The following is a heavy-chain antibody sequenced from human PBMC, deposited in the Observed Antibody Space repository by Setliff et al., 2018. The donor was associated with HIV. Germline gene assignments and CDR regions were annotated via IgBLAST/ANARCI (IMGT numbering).Heavy chain of an antibody. CDR1: GFSFSHAW. D-gene: IGHD2-2*01. J-gene: IGHJ2*01. V-gene: IGHV3-15*01. Sequence: GGSLRLSCAVSGFSFSHAWMTWVRQAPGQGLEWVALIKSKTDGGTTDYAAPVRGRFIVSRDDSKNMLYLQMNSLKTEDTAVYYCTRNNVAWYQPLGYFDLWGRGNLVTVSS. CDR3: TRNNVAWYQPLGYFDL. CDR2: IKSKTDGGTT.